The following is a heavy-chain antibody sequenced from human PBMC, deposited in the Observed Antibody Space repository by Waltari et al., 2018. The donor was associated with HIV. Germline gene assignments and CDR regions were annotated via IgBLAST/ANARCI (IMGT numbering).Heavy chain of an antibody. Sequence: QVQLVQAGAAVTNSGASMMVSCMDSGYTIDGHYTQWGRQAPGQGLEWMRWINPISGGTNFAQKFQGRVTMTRDWSISTVYMELRNLISDDTAVYYCARESGYQLVRWLDPWGQGTLVTVSS. V-gene: IGHV1-2*02. CDR2: INPISGGT. J-gene: IGHJ5*02. CDR3: ARESGYQLVRWLDP. CDR1: GYTIDGHY. D-gene: IGHD2-2*01.